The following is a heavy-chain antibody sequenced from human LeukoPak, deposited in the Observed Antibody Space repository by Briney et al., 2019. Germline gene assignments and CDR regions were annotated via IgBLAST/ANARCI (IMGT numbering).Heavy chain of an antibody. D-gene: IGHD3-22*01. V-gene: IGHV3-33*06. J-gene: IGHJ4*02. CDR1: GFTFSSYG. CDR3: AKRRYYDSSGYPRRGIDY. CDR2: IWYDGSNK. Sequence: GGSLRLSCAASGFTFSSYGMHWVRQAPGKGLEWVAVIWYDGSNKYYADSVKGRFTISRDNSKNTLYLQMNSLRAEDTAVYYCAKRRYYDSSGYPRRGIDYWGQGTLVTVSS.